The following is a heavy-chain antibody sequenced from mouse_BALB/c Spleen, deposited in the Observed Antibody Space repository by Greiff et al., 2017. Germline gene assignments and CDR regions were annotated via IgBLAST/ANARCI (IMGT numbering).Heavy chain of an antibody. D-gene: IGHD2-4*01. J-gene: IGHJ2*01. Sequence: EVKLMESGGGLVKPGGSLKLSCAASGFTFSSYAMSWVRQTPEKRLEWVASISSGGSTYYPDSVKGRFTISRDNARNILYLQMSSLRSEDTAMYYCARWGGIYYDYDGYFDYWGQGTTLTVSS. CDR3: ARWGGIYYDYDGYFDY. CDR1: GFTFSSYA. CDR2: ISSGGST. V-gene: IGHV5-6-5*01.